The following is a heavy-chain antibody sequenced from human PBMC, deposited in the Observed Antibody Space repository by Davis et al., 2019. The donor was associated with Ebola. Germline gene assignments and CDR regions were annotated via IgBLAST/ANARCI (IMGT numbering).Heavy chain of an antibody. CDR2: IFPRDSDT. CDR1: GYSFNDQW. V-gene: IGHV5-51*01. J-gene: IGHJ4*02. D-gene: IGHD3-22*01. CDR3: ARAPYYYDVSGFYVDY. Sequence: KVSCKGSGYSFNDQWIGWVRQMPGKGLEWMGIIFPRDSDTRYRPSFLGQVIFSADKSISTAYLQWSSLKASDTATYYCARAPYYYDVSGFYVDYWGQGTLVTVSS.